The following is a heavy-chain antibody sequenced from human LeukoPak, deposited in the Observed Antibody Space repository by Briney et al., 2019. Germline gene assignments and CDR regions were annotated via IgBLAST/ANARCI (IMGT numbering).Heavy chain of an antibody. CDR1: GFTVSSNY. J-gene: IGHJ4*02. V-gene: IGHV3-53*01. CDR3: AREGRCGDEKCYSVLPDY. D-gene: IGHD2-21*01. CDR2: IYSGGST. Sequence: GGSLRLSCAASGFTVSSNYMSWVRQAPGKGLEWVSVIYSGGSTYYADSVKGRFTISRDNSKNTLYLQMNSLRAEDTAVYYCAREGRCGDEKCYSVLPDYWGQGTRVTVS.